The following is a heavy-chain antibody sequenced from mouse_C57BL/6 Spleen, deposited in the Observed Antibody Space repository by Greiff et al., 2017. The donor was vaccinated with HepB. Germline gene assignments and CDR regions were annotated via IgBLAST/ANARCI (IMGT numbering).Heavy chain of an antibody. D-gene: IGHD2-5*01. Sequence: QVQLQQSGPELVKPGASVKISCKASGYAFSSSWMNWVKQRPGKGLEWIGRIYPGDGDTNYNGKFKGKATLTADKSSSTAYRQRSSLTSEDSAVYFCASIYYSNYEDYAMDYWGQGTSVTVSS. V-gene: IGHV1-82*01. J-gene: IGHJ4*01. CDR2: IYPGDGDT. CDR1: GYAFSSSW. CDR3: ASIYYSNYEDYAMDY.